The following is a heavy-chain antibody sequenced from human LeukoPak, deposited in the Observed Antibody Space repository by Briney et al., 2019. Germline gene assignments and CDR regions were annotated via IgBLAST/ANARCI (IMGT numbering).Heavy chain of an antibody. CDR3: ARGLGLGNY. Sequence: LGGSLRLSCAASGFTFSSYWLNWVRQAPGEGLVWVSRIKSDGSSSTYAESVKGRFTISRDNTKNTLYLQMNDLRAEDTAIYYCARGLGLGNYWGQGTLVTVSS. CDR2: IKSDGSSS. J-gene: IGHJ4*02. V-gene: IGHV3-74*01. CDR1: GFTFSSYW. D-gene: IGHD1-1*01.